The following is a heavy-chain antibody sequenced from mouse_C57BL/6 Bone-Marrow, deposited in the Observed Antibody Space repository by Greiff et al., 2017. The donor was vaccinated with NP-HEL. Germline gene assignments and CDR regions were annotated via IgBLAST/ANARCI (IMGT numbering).Heavy chain of an antibody. CDR3: ARSLYDFPFAY. Sequence: EVHLVESGGGLVQPGGSLSLSCAASGFTFTDYYMSWVRQPPGKALEWLGFIRNKANGYTTEYSASVKGRFTISRDNSQSILYLQMNALRAEDSATYYCARSLYDFPFAYWGQGTLVTVSA. CDR2: IRNKANGYTT. D-gene: IGHD2-12*01. V-gene: IGHV7-3*01. J-gene: IGHJ3*01. CDR1: GFTFTDYY.